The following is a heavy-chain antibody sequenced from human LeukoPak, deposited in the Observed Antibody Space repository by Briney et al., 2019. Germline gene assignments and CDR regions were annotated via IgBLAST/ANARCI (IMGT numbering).Heavy chain of an antibody. CDR1: GYTFTSYY. D-gene: IGHD2-15*01. V-gene: IGHV1-46*01. CDR3: AILGYCSGGSCYPQIDYYYYMDV. J-gene: IGHJ6*03. Sequence: ASVKVSCKASGYTFTSYYMHWVRQAPGQGLEWMGIINPSGGSTSYAQKFQGRVTMTRDMSTSTVYMELSSLRSEDTAVYYCAILGYCSGGSCYPQIDYYYYMDVWGKGTTVTVSS. CDR2: INPSGGST.